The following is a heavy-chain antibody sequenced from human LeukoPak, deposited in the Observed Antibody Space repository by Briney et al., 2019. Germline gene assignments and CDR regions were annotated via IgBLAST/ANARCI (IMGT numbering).Heavy chain of an antibody. V-gene: IGHV4-61*02. J-gene: IGHJ3*02. CDR3: ARIAAVGAAFDI. Sequence: SETLSLTCTVSGGSISSGSYYWSWIRQPAGKGLEWIERIYTSGSANYNPSLKSRVTISVDTSKNQFSLKLSSVTAADTAVYYCARIAAVGAAFDIWGQGTMVTVSS. CDR2: IYTSGSA. D-gene: IGHD6-13*01. CDR1: GGSISSGSYY.